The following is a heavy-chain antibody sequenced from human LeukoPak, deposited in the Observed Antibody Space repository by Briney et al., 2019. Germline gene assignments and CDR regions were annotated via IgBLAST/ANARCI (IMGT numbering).Heavy chain of an antibody. D-gene: IGHD4-17*01. J-gene: IGHJ5*02. CDR3: ARDVHGDYWSGWFDP. CDR1: GGTFNNSA. CDR2: IMPLFGTA. Sequence: ASVKVSCKTSGGTFNNSAISWVRQAPGQGLEWLGGIMPLFGTAGYAQKFQGRVTITKDESTRTVYLELTSLTSDDTAVYYCARDVHGDYWSGWFDPWGQGTLVSVSS. V-gene: IGHV1-69*05.